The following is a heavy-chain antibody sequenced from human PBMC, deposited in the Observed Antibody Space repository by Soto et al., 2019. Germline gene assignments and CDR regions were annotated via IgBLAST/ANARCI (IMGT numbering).Heavy chain of an antibody. Sequence: PSETLSLTSAVHNGSLNGYYWNWIRQPPGKGLEWIGEINHSGTTHINPSLKSRVTMSVDTSKNQVSLTLKPVTAADTAVYFCASGVGYTFDLSVYWGQGTWVTVSS. V-gene: IGHV4-34*01. CDR1: NGSLNGYY. CDR2: INHSGTT. D-gene: IGHD5-18*01. J-gene: IGHJ4*02. CDR3: ASGVGYTFDLSVY.